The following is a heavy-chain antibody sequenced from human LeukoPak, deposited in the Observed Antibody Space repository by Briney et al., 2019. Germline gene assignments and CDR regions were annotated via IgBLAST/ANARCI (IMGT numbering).Heavy chain of an antibody. Sequence: GGSLRLSCAASGFTFSSYGMHWVRQAPGKGLEWVAVIWYDGSNKYYADSVKGRFTISRDNSKNTLYLQMNSLRAEDTAVYYCARDSHLWSRPNWFDPWGQGTLVTVSS. V-gene: IGHV3-33*01. CDR3: ARDSHLWSRPNWFDP. CDR1: GFTFSSYG. J-gene: IGHJ5*02. D-gene: IGHD3-10*01. CDR2: IWYDGSNK.